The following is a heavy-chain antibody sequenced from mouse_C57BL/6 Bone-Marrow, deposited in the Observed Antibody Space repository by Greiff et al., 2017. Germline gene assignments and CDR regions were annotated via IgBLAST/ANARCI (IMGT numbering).Heavy chain of an antibody. CDR2: IDPDNGDT. CDR1: GFTFTGYC. D-gene: IGHD2-5*01. V-gene: IGHV14-4*01. J-gene: IGHJ1*03. Sequence: VQLQQPGAELVRPGASVKLSCTASGFTFTGYCMHWVKQRPEQGLEWIGWIDPDNGDTEYDSKFQGKATITADTSSNTAYLQLSSLTSEDAAVCDCAGSNYVWAFGGWGTGTTVTVAS. CDR3: AGSNYVWAFGG.